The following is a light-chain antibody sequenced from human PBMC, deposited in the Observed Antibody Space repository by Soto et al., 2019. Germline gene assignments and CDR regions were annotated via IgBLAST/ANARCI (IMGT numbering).Light chain of an antibody. J-gene: IGKJ5*01. CDR3: QQYGSSPIT. Sequence: IVLTQSPGTLSLSPGERATLSCRASQSVSSNFVAWYQEKPGQAPRLLIYDASNRATGIPARFSGSGSGTEFTLTISSLEPEDFEVYYCQQYGSSPITFGQGTRLEIK. CDR2: DAS. CDR1: QSVSSNF. V-gene: IGKV3-20*01.